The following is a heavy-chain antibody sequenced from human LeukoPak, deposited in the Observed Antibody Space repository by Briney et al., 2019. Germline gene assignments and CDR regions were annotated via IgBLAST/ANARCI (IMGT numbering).Heavy chain of an antibody. J-gene: IGHJ3*02. V-gene: IGHV3-66*01. Sequence: GGSLRLSCAASGFTVSSNYMSWVRQAPGKGLEWVSIIYSGGSTYYADSVKGRFTISRDNSKNTLYLQMNSLRAEDTAVYYCARDISSGYYDAFDIWGQGSMVTVSS. D-gene: IGHD3-22*01. CDR3: ARDISSGYYDAFDI. CDR1: GFTVSSNY. CDR2: IYSGGST.